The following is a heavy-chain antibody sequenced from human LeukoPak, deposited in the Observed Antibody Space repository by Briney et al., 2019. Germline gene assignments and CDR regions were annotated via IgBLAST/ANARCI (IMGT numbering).Heavy chain of an antibody. CDR2: IGGGGEST. V-gene: IGHV3-23*01. J-gene: IGHJ4*02. Sequence: GGSLRLSCAASGFTFSSYAMSWVRQAPGKGLEWVSTIGGGGESTYSADSVKGRFTISRDNSKNTLYLQMDSLRAEDTAVYYCAKVLSGGQDYWGQGTLVTVSS. D-gene: IGHD7-27*01. CDR1: GFTFSSYA. CDR3: AKVLSGGQDY.